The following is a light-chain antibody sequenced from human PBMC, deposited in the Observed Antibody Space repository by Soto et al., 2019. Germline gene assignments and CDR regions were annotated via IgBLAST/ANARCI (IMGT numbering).Light chain of an antibody. CDR1: QSIYTE. CDR3: QQGHTWPLT. Sequence: ELGMTQSPATLSVSPGELATLSCRASQSIYTELAWYQQKPGQPPRLLIYSASTRATGVPARFTGSGSGSDFTITISGLQSEDFAVYYCQQGHTWPLTFGQGTRLEI. J-gene: IGKJ2*01. V-gene: IGKV3-15*01. CDR2: SAS.